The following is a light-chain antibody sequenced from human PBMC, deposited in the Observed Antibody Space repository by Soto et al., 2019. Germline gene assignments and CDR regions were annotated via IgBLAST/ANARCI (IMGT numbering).Light chain of an antibody. J-gene: IGLJ2*01. CDR2: DVT. Sequence: QSALTQPASVSGSPGQSITISCTGTSSDIGGYDYISWYQQHPGKVPKLIIYDVTDRPSGVSNRFSGSKSGNTASLTISGLEADDEADYYCSSYTSSSTGVVFGGGTKLTVL. CDR3: SSYTSSSTGVV. V-gene: IGLV2-14*01. CDR1: SSDIGGYDY.